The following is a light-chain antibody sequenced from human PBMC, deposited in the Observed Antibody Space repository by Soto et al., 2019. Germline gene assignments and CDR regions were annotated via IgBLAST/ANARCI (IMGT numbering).Light chain of an antibody. CDR2: AAS. CDR3: QQYYSYPQT. CDR1: QGISSY. J-gene: IGKJ1*01. Sequence: AIRMTQSPSSLSASTGDRVTITCRASQGISSYLAWYQQKPGKAPKLLIYAASTLQSGVPSRFSGSGSGTDFTLTISCLQYEDFATYYSQQYYSYPQTFGQGTKVEIK. V-gene: IGKV1-8*01.